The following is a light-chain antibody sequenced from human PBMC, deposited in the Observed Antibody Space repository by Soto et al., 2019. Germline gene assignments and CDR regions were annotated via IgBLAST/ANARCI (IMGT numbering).Light chain of an antibody. CDR3: QQYNSFCT. CDR1: RSISSW. CDR2: EAS. V-gene: IGKV1-5*01. Sequence: DIQMTHSLSTLPVSVGSTSSTPCRASRSISSWLAWYQQKPGKAPKLLIYEASSLESGVPSRFSGSGSGTEFTFTISSLQPDDFATYYCQQYNSFCTFGQGTRLEIK. J-gene: IGKJ5*01.